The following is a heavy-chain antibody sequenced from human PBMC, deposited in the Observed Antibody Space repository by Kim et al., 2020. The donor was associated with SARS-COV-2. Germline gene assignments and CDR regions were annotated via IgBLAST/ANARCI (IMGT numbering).Heavy chain of an antibody. CDR3: ARRQFTSGWYYFDY. CDR1: GFTFSSHW. CDR2: INSDGSTT. D-gene: IGHD6-19*01. V-gene: IGHV3-74*01. Sequence: GGSLRLSCAASGFTFSSHWMHWVRQAPGKGLVWVSRINSDGSTTSYGDPVKGRFTISRDNAKNTLYLQMNSLRAEDTAVYYCARRQFTSGWYYFDYWGQG. J-gene: IGHJ4*02.